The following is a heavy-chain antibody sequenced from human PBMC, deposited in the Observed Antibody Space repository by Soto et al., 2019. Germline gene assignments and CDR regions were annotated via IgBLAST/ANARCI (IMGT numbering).Heavy chain of an antibody. D-gene: IGHD6-19*01. CDR2: TRNKANRYTT. V-gene: IGHV3-72*01. Sequence: EVQLVESGGGLVQPGGSLRLSCAASGFTFSDHYLYWVRQAPGKGLEWFGRTRNKANRYTTDYAASVQGRFTISRDDSKNSLYRQINSLKTEDKAVYYCARVSAVAGTLYFDGWGQRTLVTVS. CDR1: GFTFSDHY. J-gene: IGHJ4*02. CDR3: ARVSAVAGTLYFDG.